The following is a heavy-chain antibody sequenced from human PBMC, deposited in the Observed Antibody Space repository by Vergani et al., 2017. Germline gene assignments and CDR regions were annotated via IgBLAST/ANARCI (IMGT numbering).Heavy chain of an antibody. CDR3: ARIMGYSSSPDY. J-gene: IGHJ4*02. V-gene: IGHV2-70*15. Sequence: QVTLRESGPALVKPTQTLTLTCTFSGFSLSTSGMCVSWIRQPPGKALEWLARIDWDDDKYYSTSLKTRLTISKDTSKNQVVLTMTNMDPVDTATYYCARIMGYSSSPDYWGQGTLGTVSS. D-gene: IGHD6-13*01. CDR2: IDWDDDK. CDR1: GFSLSTSGMC.